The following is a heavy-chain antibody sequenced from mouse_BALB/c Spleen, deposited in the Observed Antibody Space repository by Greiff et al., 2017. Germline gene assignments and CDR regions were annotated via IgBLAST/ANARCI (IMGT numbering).Heavy chain of an antibody. CDR1: GFTFSSYT. D-gene: IGHD1-1*01. J-gene: IGHJ4*01. CDR2: ISNGGGST. CDR3: ASHYYGSSYAMDY. V-gene: IGHV5-12-2*01. Sequence: DVHLVESGGGLVQPGGSLKLSCAASGFTFSSYTMSWVRQTPEKRLEWVAYISNGGGSTYYPDTVKGRFTISRDNAKNTLYLQMSSLKSEDTAMYYCASHYYGSSYAMDYWGQGTSVTVSS.